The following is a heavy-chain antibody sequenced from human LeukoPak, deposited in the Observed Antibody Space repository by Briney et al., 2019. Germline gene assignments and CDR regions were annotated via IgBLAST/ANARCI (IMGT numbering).Heavy chain of an antibody. CDR3: ARGEAVAGTRFLFDY. D-gene: IGHD6-19*01. CDR2: IIPIFGTA. J-gene: IGHJ4*02. V-gene: IGHV1-69*05. Sequence: SVKVSCKASGDTFSSYAISLVRQAPGQGLEWMGRIIPIFGTANYAQKFQGRVTITTDESTSTAYMELSSLRSEDTAVYYCARGEAVAGTRFLFDYWGQGTLVTVSS. CDR1: GDTFSSYA.